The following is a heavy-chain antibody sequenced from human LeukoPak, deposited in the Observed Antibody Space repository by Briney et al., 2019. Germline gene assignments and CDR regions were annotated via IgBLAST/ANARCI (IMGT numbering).Heavy chain of an antibody. V-gene: IGHV5-10-1*01. CDR2: IDPSDSYT. D-gene: IGHD1-26*01. CDR3: ARRFLGELPDMDV. Sequence: GESLKISCKGSGYSFTSYWISWVRQMPGKGLEWMGRIDPSDSYTKYSPSFQGHVTISGDESISTAYLQWSSLKASDTAMCYCARRFLGELPDMDVWGQGTTVTVSS. CDR1: GYSFTSYW. J-gene: IGHJ6*02.